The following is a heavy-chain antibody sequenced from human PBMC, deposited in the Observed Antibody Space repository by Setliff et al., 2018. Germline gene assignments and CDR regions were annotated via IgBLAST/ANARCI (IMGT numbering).Heavy chain of an antibody. CDR3: AKVIGYSHGYYYHYMDV. J-gene: IGHJ6*03. D-gene: IGHD5-18*01. CDR2: IYYSGST. Sequence: WVRQPPGKGLEWIGSIYYSGSTNYNPSLKSRVTMSADTSKNQLSLKLTYVTAADTAIYYCAKVIGYSHGYYYHYMDVWGKGTTVTVS. V-gene: IGHV4-39*01.